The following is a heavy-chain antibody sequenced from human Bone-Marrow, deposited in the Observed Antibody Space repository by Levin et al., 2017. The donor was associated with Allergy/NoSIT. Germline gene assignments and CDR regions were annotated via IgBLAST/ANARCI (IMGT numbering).Heavy chain of an antibody. CDR2: SHYSGSP. CDR1: GGSITNNY. D-gene: IGHD3-3*01. Sequence: ESLKISCTVSGGSITNNYWTWIRQPPGKGLEWIGYSHYSGSPNYNPSLQSRVTISVDTSKKEFSLSLSSVTVADTAVYYCARGRITIFGDDAFDIWGQGTRVTVSS. CDR3: ARGRITIFGDDAFDI. J-gene: IGHJ3*02. V-gene: IGHV4-59*13.